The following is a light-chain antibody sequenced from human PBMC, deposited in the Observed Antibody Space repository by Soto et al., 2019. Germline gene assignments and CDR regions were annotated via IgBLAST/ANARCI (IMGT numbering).Light chain of an antibody. V-gene: IGLV2-14*03. Sequence: QSAVTQPASVSGSPGQSITISCTGTSSDVGSYDYVSWYQQHPGKAPKLLIFDVSNRPSGVSNRFSGSKSANTASLTISGLQAEDEDDYYCNSFIGGSTPHVLFGGGTKLTVL. J-gene: IGLJ2*01. CDR3: NSFIGGSTPHVL. CDR2: DVS. CDR1: SSDVGSYDY.